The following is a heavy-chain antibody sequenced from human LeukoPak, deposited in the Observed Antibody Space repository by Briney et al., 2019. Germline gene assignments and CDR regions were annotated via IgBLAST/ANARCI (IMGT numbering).Heavy chain of an antibody. CDR3: AKDPSMRSVGELAPTDDY. V-gene: IGHV3-23*01. CDR1: GSTFSSYG. CDR2: ISSSGGST. D-gene: IGHD3-16*01. Sequence: GGSLRLSCPASGSTFSSYGMSWVRQAPGKGLEWVSAISSSGGSTYYADSVKGRFSISRDNSKKTLYLQMNSLRAEDTAVYCWAKDPSMRSVGELAPTDDYWGQGTLVTV. J-gene: IGHJ4*02.